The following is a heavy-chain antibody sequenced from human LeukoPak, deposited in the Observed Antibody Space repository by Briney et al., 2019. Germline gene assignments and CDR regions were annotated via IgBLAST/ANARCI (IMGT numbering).Heavy chain of an antibody. CDR1: GYTFTSYY. V-gene: IGHV1-2*02. D-gene: IGHD3-10*01. Sequence: ASVKVSCKASGYTFTSYYMHWVRQAPGQGLEWMGIINPNSGGTNYAQKFQGRVTMTRDTSISTAYMELSRLRSDDTAVYYCARAPYYYGSGSQTGDDWFDPWGQGTLVTVSS. CDR2: INPNSGGT. J-gene: IGHJ5*02. CDR3: ARAPYYYGSGSQTGDDWFDP.